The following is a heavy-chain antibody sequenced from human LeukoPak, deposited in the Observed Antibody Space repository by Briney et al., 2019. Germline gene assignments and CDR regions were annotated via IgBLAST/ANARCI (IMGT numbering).Heavy chain of an antibody. V-gene: IGHV3-66*01. CDR2: IYSGGST. D-gene: IGHD2-2*01. J-gene: IGHJ4*02. Sequence: GGSLRLSCAASGFTVSSNYMSWVRQAPGKGLEVIYSGGSTYYADSVKGRFTISRDNSKNTLYLQMNSLRAEDTAVYYCARSSIVKVYWSSTSCPYYFDSWGQGTLVTVSS. CDR3: ARSSIVKVYWSSTSCPYYFDS. CDR1: GFTVSSNY.